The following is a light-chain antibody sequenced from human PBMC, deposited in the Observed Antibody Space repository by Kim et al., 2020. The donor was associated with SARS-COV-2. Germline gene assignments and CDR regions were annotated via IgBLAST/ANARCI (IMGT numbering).Light chain of an antibody. CDR3: QSYDNTLSGSYV. CDR1: SSNIGAGYD. V-gene: IGLV1-40*01. CDR2: SYT. J-gene: IGLJ1*01. Sequence: VTITCTGSSSNIGAGYDVHWYQQLPGTVPKLLIFSYTNRPSGVPDRFSGSKSGTSASLAITGLQAEDEADYYCQSYDNTLSGSYVFGGGTKVTVL.